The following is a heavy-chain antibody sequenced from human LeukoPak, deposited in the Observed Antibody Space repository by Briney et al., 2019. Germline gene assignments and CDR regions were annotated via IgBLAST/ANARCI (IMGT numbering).Heavy chain of an antibody. CDR1: GFTFSSYW. D-gene: IGHD5-18*01. J-gene: IGHJ4*02. CDR2: IKQDGSEK. CDR3: ARPESPLGYSYGRSPFDY. Sequence: PGGSLRLSCAASGFTFSSYWMSWVRQAPGKGLEWVANIKQDGSEKYYVDSVKGRFTISRDNAKNSLYLQMNSLRAEDTAVYYCARPESPLGYSYGRSPFDYWGQGTLVTVSS. V-gene: IGHV3-7*01.